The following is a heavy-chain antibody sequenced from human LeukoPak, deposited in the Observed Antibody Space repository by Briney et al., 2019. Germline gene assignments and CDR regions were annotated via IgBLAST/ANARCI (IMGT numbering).Heavy chain of an antibody. J-gene: IGHJ6*03. V-gene: IGHV1-2*02. D-gene: IGHD6-19*01. CDR3: ARGPEQWLVRDYYYYMDV. CDR1: GYTFTSYS. Sequence: ASVKVSCKASGYTFTSYSINWVRQAPGQGLEWMGWINPNSGGTNYAQKFQGRVTMTRDTSISTAYMELSRLRSDDTAVYYCARGPEQWLVRDYYYYMDVWGKGTTVTVSS. CDR2: INPNSGGT.